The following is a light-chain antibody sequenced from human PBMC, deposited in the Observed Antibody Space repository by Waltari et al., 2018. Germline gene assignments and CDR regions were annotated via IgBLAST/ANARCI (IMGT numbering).Light chain of an antibody. J-gene: IGKJ1*01. CDR1: QSVGRA. CDR2: DAS. CDR3: QMYVRLPVT. Sequence: SASQSVGRALAWYQQKRGQAPRLLIYDASSRATGISDKFGGSGSGTDFSLTISRVEPEDFAVYFCQMYVRLPVTFGQGTKVEVK. V-gene: IGKV3-20*01.